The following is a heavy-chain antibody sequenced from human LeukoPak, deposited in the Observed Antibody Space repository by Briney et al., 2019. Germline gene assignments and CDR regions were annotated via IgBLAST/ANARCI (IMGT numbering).Heavy chain of an antibody. J-gene: IGHJ4*02. D-gene: IGHD5-12*01. CDR2: IWYDGSNK. V-gene: IGHV3-33*01. CDR1: GFTFSSYG. Sequence: PGRSLRLSCAASGFTFSSYGMHWVRQAPGKGLEWVAVIWYDGSNKYYADSVKGRFTISRDNAKNSLYLQMNSLRAEDTAVYYCAREGYEYYFDYWGQGTLVTVSS. CDR3: AREGYEYYFDY.